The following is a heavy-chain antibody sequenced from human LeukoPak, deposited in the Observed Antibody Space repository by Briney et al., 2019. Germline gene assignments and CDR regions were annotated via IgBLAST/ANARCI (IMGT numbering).Heavy chain of an antibody. J-gene: IGHJ4*02. CDR3: ARGGPYSSDMYYFDY. Sequence: PSETLSLTCTVSGGSISSYYWSWIRQPAGKGLEWIGRIYTSGSTNYNPSLKSRVTMSVDTSKNQFSLKLSSVTAADTAVYYCARGGPYSSDMYYFDYWGQGTLVTVSS. CDR2: IYTSGST. V-gene: IGHV4-4*07. CDR1: GGSISSYY. D-gene: IGHD6-19*01.